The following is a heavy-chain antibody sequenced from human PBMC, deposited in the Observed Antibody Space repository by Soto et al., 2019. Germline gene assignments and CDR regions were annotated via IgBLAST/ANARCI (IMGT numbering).Heavy chain of an antibody. J-gene: IGHJ6*01. CDR1: GFTFSSYG. CDR2: ISYDGSNK. Sequence: GRSLRLSCAASGFTFSSYGMHWVRQAPGKGLEWVAVISYDGSNKYYADSVKGRFTISRDNSKNTLYLQMNSLRAEDTAVYYCAKDLYYDYVWGSYRYKDYGMDVWGQGTTVTVSS. V-gene: IGHV3-30*18. CDR3: AKDLYYDYVWGSYRYKDYGMDV. D-gene: IGHD3-16*02.